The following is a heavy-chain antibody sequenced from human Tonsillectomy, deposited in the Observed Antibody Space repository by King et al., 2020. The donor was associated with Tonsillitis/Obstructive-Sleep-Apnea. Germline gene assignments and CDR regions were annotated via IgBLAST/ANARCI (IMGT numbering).Heavy chain of an antibody. CDR1: GFSLSTSGVG. CDR2: IYWDDDK. V-gene: IGHV2-5*02. J-gene: IGHJ6*03. Sequence: TLKESGPTLVKPTQTLTLTCTFSGFSLSTSGVGVGWIRQPPGKALEWLALIYWDDDKRYSPSLKSRLTITKDTSKNQVVLTMTDMDPVDTATYFCVHVQAIFCTSTSCPLGYYDYMVVWGEVTTVTVSS. D-gene: IGHD2-2*01. CDR3: VHVQAIFCTSTSCPLGYYDYMVV.